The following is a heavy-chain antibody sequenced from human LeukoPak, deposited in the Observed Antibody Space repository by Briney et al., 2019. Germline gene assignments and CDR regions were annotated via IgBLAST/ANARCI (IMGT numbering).Heavy chain of an antibody. CDR1: GGSISSYY. V-gene: IGHV4-59*01. D-gene: IGHD1-26*01. CDR2: IYYSGST. J-gene: IGHJ3*02. Sequence: SETLSLTCTVSGGSISSYYWSWIRQPPGKALEWIGYIYYSGSTNYNPSLKSRVTISVDTSKNQFSLKLSSVTAADTAVYYCARDPSGSSDAFDIWGQGTMVTVSS. CDR3: ARDPSGSSDAFDI.